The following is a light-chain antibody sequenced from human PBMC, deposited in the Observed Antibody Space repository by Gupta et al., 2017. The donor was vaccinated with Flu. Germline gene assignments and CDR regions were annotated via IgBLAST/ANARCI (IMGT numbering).Light chain of an antibody. J-gene: IGLJ1*01. V-gene: IGLV2-14*03. CDR2: EVN. Sequence: RAITISCTGTSSDVGGYNNVSWYQQHPGKAPKLMIYEVNNRPSGVSNRFSGSKSGNTASLTISGLQAEDEADYYCSSYTSSSTLYVFGTGTKVTVL. CDR1: SSDVGGYNN. CDR3: SSYTSSSTLYV.